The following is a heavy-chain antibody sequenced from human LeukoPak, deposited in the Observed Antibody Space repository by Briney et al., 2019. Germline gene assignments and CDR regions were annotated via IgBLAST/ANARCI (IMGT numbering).Heavy chain of an antibody. D-gene: IGHD6-25*01. V-gene: IGHV4-34*01. J-gene: IGHJ4*02. CDR3: ARGPYSSDAGY. CDR1: GGSFTSYY. Sequence: SETLSLTCAVYGGSFTSYYWSWIRQPPGKGLEWIGETSHTGHTNYNPSLKSRVTMSVETSKNQLSLILSSGTAADTAVYYCARGPYSSDAGYWGQGTLVTVSS. CDR2: TSHTGHT.